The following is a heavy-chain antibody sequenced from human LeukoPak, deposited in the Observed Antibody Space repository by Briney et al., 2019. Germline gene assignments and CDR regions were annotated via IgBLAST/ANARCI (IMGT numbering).Heavy chain of an antibody. J-gene: IGHJ6*03. CDR3: ARVRNTIYYYYMDV. Sequence: GGSLRLSCEASGFSFPYGMSWVRQAPGKGLEWVSGINWNGGSTGYADSVKGRFTISRDNAKNSLYLQMNSLRAEDTALYYCARVRNTIYYYYMDVWGKGTTVTVSS. CDR1: GFSFPYG. D-gene: IGHD3-3*01. V-gene: IGHV3-20*04. CDR2: INWNGGST.